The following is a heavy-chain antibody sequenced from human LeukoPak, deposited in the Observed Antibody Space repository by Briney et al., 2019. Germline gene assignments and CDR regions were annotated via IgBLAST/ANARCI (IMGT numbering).Heavy chain of an antibody. CDR1: GFPFSFYE. CDR2: IGASSIPK. Sequence: GGSLRLSCVVSGFPFSFYELNWVRQAPGKGLEWVSNIGASSIPKYYADSVKGRFSISRDNAGNSLYLQMNSLRVEDTAVYYCALLAVASDFDYWGQGALVTVSS. J-gene: IGHJ4*02. V-gene: IGHV3-48*03. CDR3: ALLAVASDFDY. D-gene: IGHD6-19*01.